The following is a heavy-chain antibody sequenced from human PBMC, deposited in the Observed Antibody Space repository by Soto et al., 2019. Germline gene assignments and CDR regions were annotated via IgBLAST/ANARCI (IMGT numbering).Heavy chain of an antibody. CDR1: GLTFSNYG. D-gene: IGHD2-21*02. J-gene: IGHJ1*01. CDR3: ATYGGDSGGFECFKH. CDR2: ISGSGDT. V-gene: IGHV3-23*01. Sequence: EVQLLESGGGLVQPGGSLRLSCAASGLTFSNYGMTWVRQAPGKGLEWVSAISGSGDTYNVDSLKGRFSISRDNSKSTLFLQMNSLRAEDTAVYYCATYGGDSGGFECFKHWGQGTLVTVSS.